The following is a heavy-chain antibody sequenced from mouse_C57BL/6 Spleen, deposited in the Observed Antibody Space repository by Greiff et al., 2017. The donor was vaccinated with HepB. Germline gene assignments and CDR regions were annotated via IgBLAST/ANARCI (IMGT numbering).Heavy chain of an antibody. V-gene: IGHV1-42*01. J-gene: IGHJ4*01. Sequence: EVQLQQSGPELVKPGASVKISCKASGYSFTGYYMNWVKQSPEKSLEWIGEINPSTGGTTYNQKFKAKATLTVDKSSSTAYMQLKSLTSEDSAVYYCARPLYDYDDAMDYWGQGTSVTVYS. CDR2: INPSTGGT. D-gene: IGHD2-4*01. CDR1: GYSFTGYY. CDR3: ARPLYDYDDAMDY.